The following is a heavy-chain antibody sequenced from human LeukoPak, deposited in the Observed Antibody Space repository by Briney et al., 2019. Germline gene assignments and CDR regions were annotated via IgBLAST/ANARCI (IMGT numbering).Heavy chain of an antibody. D-gene: IGHD5-24*01. V-gene: IGHV3-30*02. J-gene: IGHJ4*02. CDR3: ARARDGYNYVFPFY. CDR1: GFTLSSYG. Sequence: GGSLRLSCAASGFTLSSYGMHWVRQAPGKGLEWVAFIRYDGSNKYYADSVKGRFTISRDNSKNTLYLQMNSLRAEDTAVYYCARARDGYNYVFPFYWGQGTLVTVSS. CDR2: IRYDGSNK.